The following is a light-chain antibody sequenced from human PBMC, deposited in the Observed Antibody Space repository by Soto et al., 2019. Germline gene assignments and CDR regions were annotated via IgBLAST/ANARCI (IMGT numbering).Light chain of an antibody. Sequence: EIVMTQSPATLSVSQGERTTLXXRASPSVTNYLAWYQQKPGQAPRLLXYGAFNRATGIPARFSGSGSGTDFTLTISSLEPEDFAVYYCQQRNIWPPVTFGQGTRLEIK. CDR2: GAF. CDR3: QQRNIWPPVT. CDR1: PSVTNY. J-gene: IGKJ5*01. V-gene: IGKV3-11*01.